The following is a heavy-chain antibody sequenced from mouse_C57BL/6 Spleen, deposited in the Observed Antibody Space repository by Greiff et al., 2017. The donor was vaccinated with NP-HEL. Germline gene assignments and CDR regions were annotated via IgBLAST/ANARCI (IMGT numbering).Heavy chain of an antibody. V-gene: IGHV1-50*01. D-gene: IGHD3-2*02. CDR1: SYTFTSYW. CDR2: IDPSDSYT. Sequence: QVQLQQPGAELVKPGASVKLSCKASSYTFTSYWMQWVKQRPGQGLEWIGEIDPSDSYTNYNQKFKGKATLTVDTSSSTAYMQLSSLTSEDSAVYYCARRTAQATEFAYWGQGTLVTVSA. J-gene: IGHJ3*01. CDR3: ARRTAQATEFAY.